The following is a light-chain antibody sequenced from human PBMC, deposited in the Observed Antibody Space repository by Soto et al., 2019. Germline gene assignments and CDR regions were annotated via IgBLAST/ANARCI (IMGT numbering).Light chain of an antibody. CDR1: QSVGPN. CDR3: HQYNNWPSWT. J-gene: IGKJ1*01. V-gene: IGKV3-15*01. CDR2: HVS. Sequence: EIVLTQSPDTLSLSPGDSANLSFRVSQSVGPNLVWYQQRFGQSPRLLIYHVSTRATGVPARFSGSGSETEFTLTISSLQPEDFAIYYCHQYNNWPSWTFGQGTKVDIK.